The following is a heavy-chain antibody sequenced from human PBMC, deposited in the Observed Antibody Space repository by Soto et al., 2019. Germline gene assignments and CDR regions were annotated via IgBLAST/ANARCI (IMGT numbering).Heavy chain of an antibody. J-gene: IGHJ6*02. D-gene: IGHD3-16*01. CDR2: IWYDGSNK. V-gene: IGHV3-33*01. CDR1: GFTFSSYG. CDR3: ARDRLDFGYYYYGMDV. Sequence: QVQLVESGGGVVQPGRSLRLSCAASGFTFSSYGMHWVRQAPGKGLEWVAVIWYDGSNKYYADSVKGRFTISRDNSKNTLYLQMNSLRAEDTAVYYCARDRLDFGYYYYGMDVWGQGTTVTVSS.